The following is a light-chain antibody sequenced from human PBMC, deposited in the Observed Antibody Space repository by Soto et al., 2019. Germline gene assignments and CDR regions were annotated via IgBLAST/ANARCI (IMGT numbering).Light chain of an antibody. V-gene: IGLV3-21*02. CDR3: QVWDNNGGHNYV. Sequence: SYELTQPPSVSVAPGQTARITCGGNNIGIYSVHWYQQRPGQAPVLVGYDGSDRPSGIPERFSGSNSGNTATLTIGRVEAADEADYYCQVWDNNGGHNYVFGTGTKVTVL. J-gene: IGLJ1*01. CDR2: DGS. CDR1: NIGIYS.